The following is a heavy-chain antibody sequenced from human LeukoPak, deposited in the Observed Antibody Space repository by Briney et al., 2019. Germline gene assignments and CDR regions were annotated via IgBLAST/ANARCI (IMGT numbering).Heavy chain of an antibody. D-gene: IGHD6-6*01. J-gene: IGHJ4*02. CDR3: ARDLAARPSLGIDY. CDR2: INAYNGNT. V-gene: IGHV1-18*01. CDR1: GYTFTSYG. Sequence: ASVKVSCKAYGYTFTSYGISWERQAPGQGLEWMGWINAYNGNTNYAQKFQGRVTMTTDTSTSTAYMELRSLRSDDTAVYYCARDLAARPSLGIDYWGQGTLVTVSS.